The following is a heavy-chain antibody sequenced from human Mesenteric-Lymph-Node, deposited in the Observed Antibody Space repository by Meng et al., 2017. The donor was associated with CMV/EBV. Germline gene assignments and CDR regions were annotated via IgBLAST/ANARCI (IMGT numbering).Heavy chain of an antibody. CDR2: IYYSGST. CDR3: ARDSNYWSDP. J-gene: IGHJ5*02. CDR1: GGSISSGGYY. Sequence: LPCTVSGGSISSGGYYWSWIRQHPGKGLEWIGYIYYSGSTYYNPSLKSRVTISVDTSKNQFSLKLSSVTAADTAVYYCARDSNYWSDPWGQGTLVTVSS. D-gene: IGHD4-11*01. V-gene: IGHV4-31*03.